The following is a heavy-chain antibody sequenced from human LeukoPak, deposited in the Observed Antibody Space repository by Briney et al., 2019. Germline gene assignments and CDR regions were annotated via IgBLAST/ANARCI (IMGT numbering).Heavy chain of an antibody. J-gene: IGHJ4*02. V-gene: IGHV4-4*07. CDR2: IYYSGST. Sequence: AETLSLTCTVSGGSISSYYWSWIRQPAGKGLEWIGSIYYSGSTYNNPSLKSRVTISVDTSKNQFSLKLSSVTAADTAVYYCARFNSGSYQHYFDYWGQGTLVTASS. D-gene: IGHD1-26*01. CDR3: ARFNSGSYQHYFDY. CDR1: GGSISSYY.